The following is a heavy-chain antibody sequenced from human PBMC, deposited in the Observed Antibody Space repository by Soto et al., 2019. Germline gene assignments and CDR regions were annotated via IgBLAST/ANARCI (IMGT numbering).Heavy chain of an antibody. D-gene: IGHD5-12*01. V-gene: IGHV3-33*01. J-gene: IGHJ4*02. CDR2: IWYDGSNK. CDR3: ARGRDSGYASYLDY. Sequence: QVQLVESGGGVVQPGRSLRLSCAASGFTFSSHGMHWVRQAPGKGLEWVAVIWYDGSNKYSADSVKGRFAISRDNSRNMLYLQMNSLRADDTAVYYCARGRDSGYASYLDYWGQGTLVTVSS. CDR1: GFTFSSHG.